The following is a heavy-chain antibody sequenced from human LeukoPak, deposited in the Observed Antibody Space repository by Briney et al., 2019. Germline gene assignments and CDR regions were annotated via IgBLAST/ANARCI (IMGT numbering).Heavy chain of an antibody. CDR3: AKGTTVTYYYMDV. D-gene: IGHD4-11*01. V-gene: IGHV3-30*18. CDR1: GFTFSSYG. CDR2: ISYDGSNK. J-gene: IGHJ6*03. Sequence: PGGSLRLSCAASGFTFSSYGMHWVRQAPGKGLEWVAVISYDGSNKYYADSVKGRFTISRDNSKNTLYLQMNSLRAEDTAVYYCAKGTTVTYYYMDVWGKGTTVTVSS.